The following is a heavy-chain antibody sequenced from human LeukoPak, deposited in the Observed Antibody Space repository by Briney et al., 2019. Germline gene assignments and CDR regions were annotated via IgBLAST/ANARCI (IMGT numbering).Heavy chain of an antibody. CDR1: GDSISSGSRF. V-gene: IGHV4-31*03. CDR2: VYHTGTT. Sequence: SETLSLTCSVSGDSISSGSRFWSWIRQHPGRGLEWIGYVYHTGTTSYDPSLKSRVTISVDTSQSRFSLTMRSVTAADTAVYYCARDWWGFDTWGPGILVTVSS. CDR3: ARDWWGFDT. D-gene: IGHD2-15*01. J-gene: IGHJ5*02.